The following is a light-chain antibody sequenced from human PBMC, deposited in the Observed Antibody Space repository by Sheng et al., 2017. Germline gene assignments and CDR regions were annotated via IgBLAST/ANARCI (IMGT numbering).Light chain of an antibody. CDR2: DAS. Sequence: DIQMTQSTSSLSASVGDRVTITCQASQDISNYLNWYQQKPGKAPKLLIYDASNLETGVPSRFSGSGSGTDFTFTISSLQPEDIATYYCQQYDNLPVTFGQGTXLEIK. CDR3: QQYDNLPVT. CDR1: QDISNY. J-gene: IGKJ2*01. V-gene: IGKV1-33*01.